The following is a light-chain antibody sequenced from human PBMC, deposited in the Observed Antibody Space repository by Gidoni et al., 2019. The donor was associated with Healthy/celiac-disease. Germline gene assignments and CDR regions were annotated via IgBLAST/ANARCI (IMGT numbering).Light chain of an antibody. J-gene: IGKJ2*01. CDR1: QSVSSY. CDR2: DAA. CDR3: QQRSNWPPYT. Sequence: ELVLTQSPATLSLSPGESATLSCRASQSVSSYLARYQQKPGQAPRLLIYDAAYSATGIPAMFIGGGSGTDFTLTISSLEPEDFAVYYCQQRSNWPPYTFGQGTKLEIK. V-gene: IGKV3-11*01.